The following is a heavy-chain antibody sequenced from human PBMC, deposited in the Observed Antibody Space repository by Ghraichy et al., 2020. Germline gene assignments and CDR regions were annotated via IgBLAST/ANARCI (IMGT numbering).Heavy chain of an antibody. D-gene: IGHD3-10*01. J-gene: IGHJ4*02. CDR1: GFTFSSYW. CDR2: IKQDGSEK. V-gene: IGHV3-7*01. CDR3: ARDGSRVDYYGSGSYSDY. Sequence: GGSLRLSCAASGFTFSSYWMSWVRQAPGKGLEWVANIKQDGSEKYYVDSVKGRFTISRDNAKNSLYLQMNSLRAEDTAVYYCARDGSRVDYYGSGSYSDYWGQGTLVTVSS.